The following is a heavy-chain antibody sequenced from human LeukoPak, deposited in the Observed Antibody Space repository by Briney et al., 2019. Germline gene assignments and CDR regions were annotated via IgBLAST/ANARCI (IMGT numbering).Heavy chain of an antibody. D-gene: IGHD1-26*01. CDR1: GGSVSSGSYY. Sequence: SETLSLTCTVSGGSVSSGSYYWSWIRQPPGKGLEWIGEINHSGSTNYNPSLKSRVTISVDTSKNQFSLKLSSVTAADTAVYYCARGGGKFGSGSYTRYWGQGTLVTVSS. CDR3: ARGGGKFGSGSYTRY. V-gene: IGHV4-39*07. J-gene: IGHJ4*02. CDR2: INHSGST.